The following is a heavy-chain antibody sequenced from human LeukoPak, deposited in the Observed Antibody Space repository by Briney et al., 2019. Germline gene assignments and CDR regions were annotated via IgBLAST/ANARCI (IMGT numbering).Heavy chain of an antibody. CDR3: ARGGHCSSTSCIPHWYFDL. CDR1: GDSVSSNSAA. V-gene: IGHV6-1*01. J-gene: IGHJ2*01. CDR2: TYYRSKWYN. D-gene: IGHD2-2*01. Sequence: SQTLSLTCAISGDSVSSNSAAWNWIRQSPSRGLEWLGRTYYRSKWYNDYAVSVKSRITINPDTSKNQFSLQLNSVTAADTAVYYCARGGHCSSTSCIPHWYFDLWGRGTLVTVSS.